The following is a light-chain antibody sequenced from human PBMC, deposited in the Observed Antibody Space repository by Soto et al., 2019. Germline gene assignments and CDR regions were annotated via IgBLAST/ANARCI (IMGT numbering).Light chain of an antibody. CDR3: TSYAGGNNV. CDR1: SSDVGGYNY. Sequence: QAVLTQPPSASGSPGQSVTISCTGTSSDVGGYNYVSWYQQHPGKVPKLMVYEVNKRPSVVPDRFSCSKSGNAASRTVSGLQAEDEADYYFTSYAGGNNVFGTGTKLTVL. CDR2: EVN. V-gene: IGLV2-8*01. J-gene: IGLJ1*01.